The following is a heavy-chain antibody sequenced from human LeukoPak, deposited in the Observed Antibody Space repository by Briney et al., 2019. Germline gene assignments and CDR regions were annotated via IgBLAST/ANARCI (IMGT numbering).Heavy chain of an antibody. Sequence: PGGSLRLSCAASGFTFSSYAMHWVRQAPGKGLEWVAVISYDGSNKYYADSVKGRFTISRDNSKNTLYLQMNSLRAEDTAVYYCAKGDYYGSGSYSPDYWGQGTLVTVSS. D-gene: IGHD3-10*01. V-gene: IGHV3-30-3*01. CDR3: AKGDYYGSGSYSPDY. CDR2: ISYDGSNK. J-gene: IGHJ4*02. CDR1: GFTFSSYA.